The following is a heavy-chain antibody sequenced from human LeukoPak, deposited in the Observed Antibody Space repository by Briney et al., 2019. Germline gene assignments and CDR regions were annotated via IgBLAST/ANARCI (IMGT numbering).Heavy chain of an antibody. Sequence: GGSLRLSCAASGFTFSSYWLSWVRKAPGKGLEWVANIKQDGSEKYYVDSVKGRFTISRDNAKNSPYLQMNSLRAEDTAVYYCARLSSSWHVDYWGQGTLVTVSS. V-gene: IGHV3-7*01. D-gene: IGHD6-13*01. J-gene: IGHJ4*02. CDR3: ARLSSSWHVDY. CDR2: IKQDGSEK. CDR1: GFTFSSYW.